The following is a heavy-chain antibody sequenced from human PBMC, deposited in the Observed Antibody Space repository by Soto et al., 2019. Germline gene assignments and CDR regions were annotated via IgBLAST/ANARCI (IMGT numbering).Heavy chain of an antibody. CDR3: ARTFYNLVWGSSQHYFDY. CDR2: ISSGGSTI. CDR1: GFTFNDYY. V-gene: IGHV3-11*01. J-gene: IGHJ4*02. D-gene: IGHD3-16*01. Sequence: PGGALRLSSAASGFTFNDYYMTWIRQAPGKGLRWISYISSGGSTIYYADSVKGRFTISRDNAKKLLYLQMNSLRADDSAVYYCARTFYNLVWGSSQHYFDYRGPGTLVTVSS.